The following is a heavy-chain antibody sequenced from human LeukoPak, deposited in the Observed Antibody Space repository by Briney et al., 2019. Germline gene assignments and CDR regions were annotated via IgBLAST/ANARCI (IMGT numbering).Heavy chain of an antibody. CDR3: ARGYCSGGSCYFPYGMDV. CDR2: IHYSGST. J-gene: IGHJ6*02. CDR1: GCSISSYY. D-gene: IGHD2-15*01. V-gene: IGHV4-59*01. Sequence: PSETLSLTCTVSGCSISSYYWSWIRQPPGKGLAWIGYIHYSGSTNYNPSLKSRVTISVDTSKNQFSLKLSSLTAADTAVYYCARGYCSGGSCYFPYGMDVWGQGNTVTVSS.